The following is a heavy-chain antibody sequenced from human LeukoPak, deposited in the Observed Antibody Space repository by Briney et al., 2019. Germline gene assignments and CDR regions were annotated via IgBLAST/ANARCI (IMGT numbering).Heavy chain of an antibody. CDR2: IYHSGST. D-gene: IGHD4-23*01. CDR3: ARAPVTRSVGYFDY. V-gene: IGHV4-38-2*02. Sequence: SETLSLTCSVSGYSISSGYYWGWIRQPPGKGLEWIGSIYHSGSTYYNPSLKSRVTISLDTSKNQFSLKLSSVTAADAAVYYCARAPVTRSVGYFDYWGQGTLVTVSS. J-gene: IGHJ4*02. CDR1: GYSISSGYY.